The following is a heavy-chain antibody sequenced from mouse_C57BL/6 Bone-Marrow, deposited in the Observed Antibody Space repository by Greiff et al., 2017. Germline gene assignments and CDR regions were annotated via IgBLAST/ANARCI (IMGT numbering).Heavy chain of an antibody. D-gene: IGHD1-1*01. Sequence: VQLQQSGAELVRPGASVTLSCKASGYTFTDYEMHWVKQTPVHGLEWIGAIDPETGGTAYNQKFKGKAILTADKSSSTAYMELRSLTSEDSAVYYITRWGYYYGSRAYWGQGTLLTVSA. CDR3: TRWGYYYGSRAY. CDR2: IDPETGGT. J-gene: IGHJ3*01. V-gene: IGHV1-15*01. CDR1: GYTFTDYE.